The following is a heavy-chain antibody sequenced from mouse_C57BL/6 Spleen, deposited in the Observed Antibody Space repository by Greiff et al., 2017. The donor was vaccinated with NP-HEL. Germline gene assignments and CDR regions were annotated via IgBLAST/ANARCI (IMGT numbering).Heavy chain of an antibody. CDR3: ARYNLYYFDY. CDR1: GYTFTSYW. D-gene: IGHD1-3*01. Sequence: QVQLQQSGAELVKPGASVKLSCKASGYTFTSYWMQWVKQRPGQGLEWIGEIDPSDSYTNYNQKFKGKATLTVDTSSSTAYMQLSSLTSEDSAVYYCARYNLYYFDYWGQGTTLTVSS. V-gene: IGHV1-50*01. CDR2: IDPSDSYT. J-gene: IGHJ2*01.